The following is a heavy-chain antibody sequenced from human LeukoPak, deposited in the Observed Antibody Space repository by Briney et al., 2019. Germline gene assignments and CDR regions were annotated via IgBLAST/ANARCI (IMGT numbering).Heavy chain of an antibody. CDR1: GGSISSNY. Sequence: SETLSLTCTVSGGSISSNYWTWIRQPPGKGLEWIGYIYYSGITNYNPSLKSRVTISVDTSKNQFSLKLSSVTAADTAVYYCAGSPSATYYYDSSGYPHWGQGTLVTVSS. V-gene: IGHV4-59*01. CDR2: IYYSGIT. CDR3: AGSPSATYYYDSSGYPH. J-gene: IGHJ4*02. D-gene: IGHD3-22*01.